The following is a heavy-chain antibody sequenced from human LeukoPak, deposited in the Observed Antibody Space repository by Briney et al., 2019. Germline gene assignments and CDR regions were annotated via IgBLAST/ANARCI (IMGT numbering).Heavy chain of an antibody. J-gene: IGHJ4*02. CDR2: IYSSGNT. CDR3: ARDDMAVAGIPFDY. Sequence: KSSETLSLTCAVYGGSFSGYYWSWIRQPAGKGLEWIGRIYSSGNTNNNPSLKSRVTMSIDTSKNEFSLKLSSVTAADTAVYYCARDDMAVAGIPFDYWGQGTLVTVSS. D-gene: IGHD6-19*01. V-gene: IGHV4-4*07. CDR1: GGSFSGYY.